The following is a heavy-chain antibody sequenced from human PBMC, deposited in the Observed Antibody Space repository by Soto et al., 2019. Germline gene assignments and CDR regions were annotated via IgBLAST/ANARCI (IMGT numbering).Heavy chain of an antibody. Sequence: GASVKVSCKASGGTFSSHAISWVRQAPGRGLEWMGGIIPIFGTTYYAQNFRARVTITADESTSTAYMELSSLTSEDTAVYYCGSVGYCSSTNCLFYYYHYGMDVWGQGTTVTVSS. CDR1: GGTFSSHA. D-gene: IGHD2-2*03. J-gene: IGHJ6*02. CDR3: GSVGYCSSTNCLFYYYHYGMDV. CDR2: IIPIFGTT. V-gene: IGHV1-69*13.